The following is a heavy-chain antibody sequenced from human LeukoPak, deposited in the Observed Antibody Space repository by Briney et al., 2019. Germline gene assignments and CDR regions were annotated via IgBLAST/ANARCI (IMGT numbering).Heavy chain of an antibody. D-gene: IGHD3-10*02. Sequence: GGSLRLSCAASGVTFSSYEMNCVRQAPGEGLEWVSYISSSGSTIYYADSVKGRFTISRHNAQNSLYLQMNSLGAEDTAVYYCAELGITMIGGVWGKGTMVTISS. CDR2: ISSSGSTI. CDR3: AELGITMIGGV. CDR1: GVTFSSYE. J-gene: IGHJ6*04. V-gene: IGHV3-48*03.